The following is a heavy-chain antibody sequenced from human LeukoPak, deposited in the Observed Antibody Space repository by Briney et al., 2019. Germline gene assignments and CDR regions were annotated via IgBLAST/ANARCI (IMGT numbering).Heavy chain of an antibody. J-gene: IGHJ6*02. CDR1: GYTLTSYC. CDR2: ISAYNGNT. Sequence: GASVKVSCKASGYTLTSYCISWVRQSPGQGLEWMGWISAYNGNTNYAQKLQGRVTMTTDASTSTAYMELRSLGSDDTAVYYCARDGGYGRRYYHHYGMEVWGQGTTVTVSS. D-gene: IGHD5-18*01. CDR3: ARDGGYGRRYYHHYGMEV. V-gene: IGHV1-18*01.